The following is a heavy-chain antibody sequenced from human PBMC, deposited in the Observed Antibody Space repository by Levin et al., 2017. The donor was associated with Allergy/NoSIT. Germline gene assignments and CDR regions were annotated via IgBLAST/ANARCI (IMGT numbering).Heavy chain of an antibody. CDR3: ARSRIAVAVHYYYYGMDV. V-gene: IGHV1-3*01. D-gene: IGHD6-19*01. CDR1: GYTFTSYA. J-gene: IGHJ6*02. CDR2: INAGNGNT. Sequence: ASVKVSCKASGYTFTSYAMHWVRQAPGQRLEWMGWINAGNGNTKYSQKFQGRVTITRDTSASTAYMELSSLRSEDTAVYYCARSRIAVAVHYYYYGMDVWGQGTTVTVSS.